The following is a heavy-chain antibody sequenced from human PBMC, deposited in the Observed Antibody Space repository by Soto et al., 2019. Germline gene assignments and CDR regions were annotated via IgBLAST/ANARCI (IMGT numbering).Heavy chain of an antibody. D-gene: IGHD2-2*01. V-gene: IGHV4-34*01. CDR1: GGSFSGYY. CDR2: INHSGST. Sequence: PSETLSLTCAVYGGSFSGYYWSWIRQPPGKGLEWIGEINHSGSTNYNPSLKSRVTISVDTSKNQFSLKLSSVTAADTAVYYCARASSKGNWGQGTLVTVSS. CDR3: ARASSKGN. J-gene: IGHJ4*02.